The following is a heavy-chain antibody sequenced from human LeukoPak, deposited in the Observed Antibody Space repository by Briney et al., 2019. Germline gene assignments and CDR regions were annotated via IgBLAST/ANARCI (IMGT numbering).Heavy chain of an antibody. D-gene: IGHD3-3*01. J-gene: IGHJ6*03. V-gene: IGHV4-34*01. Sequence: SDTLSLTCAVYGESFSSYYWTWIRQPPGKGLEWIGEINHSGSTNYNPSLKSRVTISVDTSKNQFSLKLSSLTAADTAVYYCAGGPRERRSGYYFYDYYYYSMDVWGKGTTVTVSS. CDR1: GESFSSYY. CDR2: INHSGST. CDR3: AGGPRERRSGYYFYDYYYYSMDV.